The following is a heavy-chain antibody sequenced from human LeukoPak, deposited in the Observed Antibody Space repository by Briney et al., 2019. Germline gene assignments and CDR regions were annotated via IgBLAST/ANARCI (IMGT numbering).Heavy chain of an antibody. CDR1: GFSFSSYG. V-gene: IGHV3-7*04. Sequence: PGGSLTLSCAASGFSFSSYGMSWVRQAPGKGLEWVANIKEDGSEKYYVDSVKGRFTISRDNAKNSLYLQMNSLRAEDTAVYYCARAHSSGYYYSPLLDYWGQGTPVTVSS. J-gene: IGHJ4*02. CDR2: IKEDGSEK. D-gene: IGHD3-22*01. CDR3: ARAHSSGYYYSPLLDY.